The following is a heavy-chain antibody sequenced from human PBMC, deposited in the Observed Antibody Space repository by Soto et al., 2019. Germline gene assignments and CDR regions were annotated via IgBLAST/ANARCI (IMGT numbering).Heavy chain of an antibody. CDR1: GGSIRSGYYY. CDR2: IYYSGNT. J-gene: IGHJ4*03. V-gene: IGHV4-30-4*01. CDR3: VRAPGDYYESRQGYFDY. Sequence: SETLSLTCTVSGGSIRSGYYYWSWIRQPPGKGLEWIGYIYYSGNTYYNPSLKSRVAISADTSKNQFSLKLSSVTAADTAVYYCVRAPGDYYESRQGYFDYWGQGTTVTVSS. D-gene: IGHD3-22*01.